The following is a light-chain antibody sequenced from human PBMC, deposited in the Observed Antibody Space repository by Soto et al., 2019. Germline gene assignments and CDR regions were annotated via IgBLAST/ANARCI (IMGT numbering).Light chain of an antibody. CDR2: DVN. Sequence: QSALTQPASVSGSPGQSITISCTGTISDIGGYNFISWYQHHPGKAPKLVIYDVNNRPSGISYRFSGSKSGNTASLTISGLQAEDEADYYCQSYDSSLSGVLFGGGTKLTVL. CDR3: QSYDSSLSGVL. V-gene: IGLV2-14*01. CDR1: ISDIGGYNF. J-gene: IGLJ2*01.